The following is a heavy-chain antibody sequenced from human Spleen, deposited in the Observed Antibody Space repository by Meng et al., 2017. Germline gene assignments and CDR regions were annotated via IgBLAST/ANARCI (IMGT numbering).Heavy chain of an antibody. Sequence: QVQLPQWGAGLFKPSETLSLTWVVSGGSFSDYYWSWIRQPPGKGLEWIGEINHSGSTNYNPSLESRATISVDTSQNNLSLKLSSVTAADSAVYYCARGPTTMAHDFDYWGQGTLVTVSS. CDR1: GGSFSDYY. CDR3: ARGPTTMAHDFDY. J-gene: IGHJ4*02. D-gene: IGHD4-11*01. V-gene: IGHV4-34*01. CDR2: INHSGST.